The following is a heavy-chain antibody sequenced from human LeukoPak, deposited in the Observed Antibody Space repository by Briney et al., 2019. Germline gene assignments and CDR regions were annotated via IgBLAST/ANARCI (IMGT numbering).Heavy chain of an antibody. V-gene: IGHV1-46*01. J-gene: IGHJ6*03. CDR2: INPSGGST. CDR3: AVDYYGSGSYYNPLYYYYYYMDV. CDR1: GYTFTSYY. D-gene: IGHD3-10*01. Sequence: VASVKVSCKASGYTFTSYYMHWVRQAPGQGLEWMGIINPSGGSTSYAQKFQGRVTMTRDTSTSTVYMELSSLRSEDTAVYYCAVDYYGSGSYYNPLYYYYYYMDVWGKGTTVTISS.